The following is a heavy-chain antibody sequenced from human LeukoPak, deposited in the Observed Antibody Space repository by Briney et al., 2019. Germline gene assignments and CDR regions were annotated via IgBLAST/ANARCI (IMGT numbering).Heavy chain of an antibody. CDR2: ISGSGGST. V-gene: IGHV3-23*01. Sequence: GGSLRLSCAASGFTFSSYAMSWVRQAPGKGLEWVSAISGSGGSTYYADSVKGRFTISRDNSKNTLYLQMNSLRAEDTAVYYCAKSVRIVVVPAATPPLDYRGQGTLVTVSS. J-gene: IGHJ4*02. CDR1: GFTFSSYA. CDR3: AKSVRIVVVPAATPPLDY. D-gene: IGHD2-2*01.